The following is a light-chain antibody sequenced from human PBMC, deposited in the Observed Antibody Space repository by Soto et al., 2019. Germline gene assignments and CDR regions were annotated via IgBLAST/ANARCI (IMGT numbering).Light chain of an antibody. CDR1: SNDIGKYNH. CDR2: DVS. J-gene: IGLJ1*01. V-gene: IGLV2-23*02. CDR3: SSYGGGATFYV. Sequence: QSALTQPASVSWSPGQSLTISFTGTSNDIGKYNHVSWYQHHAGKAPKLIRYDVSQWPSGSSRRFSGSKSGNTASLTIYRLQPEDEADYYCSSYGGGATFYVFGTGTKLTVL.